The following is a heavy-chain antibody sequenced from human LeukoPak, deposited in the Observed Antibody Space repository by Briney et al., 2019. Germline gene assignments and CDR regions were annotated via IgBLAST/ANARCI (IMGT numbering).Heavy chain of an antibody. CDR1: GYTFTSYG. V-gene: IGHV1-8*03. CDR3: ARGGIAAAGPFDY. J-gene: IGHJ4*02. CDR2: MNPNSGNT. Sequence: ASVKVSCKASGYTFTSYGISWVRQATGQGLEWMGWMNPNSGNTGYAQKFQGRVTITRNTSISTAYMELSSLRSEDTAVYYCARGGIAAAGPFDYWAREPWSPSPQ. D-gene: IGHD6-13*01.